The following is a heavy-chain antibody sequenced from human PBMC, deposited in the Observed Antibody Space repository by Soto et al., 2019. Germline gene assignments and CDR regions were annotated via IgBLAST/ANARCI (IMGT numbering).Heavy chain of an antibody. Sequence: QVQLVQSGAEVKKPGASVKVSCKASGYTFTNYGTSWVRQAPGQGLEYMGGISGDNGDTHYAQKVQGRVTMTTDTSPNTAYMELRSLRPDDTAVYYCVRGASLGYFQYWGQGTLVTVSS. CDR2: ISGDNGDT. D-gene: IGHD6-6*01. J-gene: IGHJ1*01. CDR1: GYTFTNYG. CDR3: VRGASLGYFQY. V-gene: IGHV1-18*01.